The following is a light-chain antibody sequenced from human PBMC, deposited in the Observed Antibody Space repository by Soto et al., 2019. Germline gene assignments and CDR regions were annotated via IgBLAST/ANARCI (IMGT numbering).Light chain of an antibody. Sequence: EIVLTQSPATLSLSPGERATLSCRASQSVSSYLAWYQQKPGQAPRLLIYDASNRATGIPARFSGSGSGTGFTLTISSLGPEDFAVYYCQQRSNWPPGYTFGQGTKLEIK. CDR2: DAS. J-gene: IGKJ2*01. CDR1: QSVSSY. V-gene: IGKV3-11*01. CDR3: QQRSNWPPGYT.